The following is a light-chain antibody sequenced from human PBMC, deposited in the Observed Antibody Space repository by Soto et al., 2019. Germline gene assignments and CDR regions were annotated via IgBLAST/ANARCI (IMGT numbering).Light chain of an antibody. CDR2: DVT. V-gene: IGLV2-11*01. Sequence: QSVLTQPRSVSGSPGQSVTISCTGTSSDVGGYNYVSWYQQHPGKAPKLMISDVTKRPSGVPDRFSGSKSGNTASLTISGLQAEDEADYHCCSFAATHTFVFGTGTKVTVL. CDR3: CSFAATHTFV. CDR1: SSDVGGYNY. J-gene: IGLJ1*01.